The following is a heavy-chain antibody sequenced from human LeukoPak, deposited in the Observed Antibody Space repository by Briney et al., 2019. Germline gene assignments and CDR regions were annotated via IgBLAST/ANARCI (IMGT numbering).Heavy chain of an antibody. Sequence: ASVKVSCKASGYTFTSYGISWVRQAPGQGLEWMGWISDYNGNTNYAQKLQGRVTMTTDTSTSTAYMELRSLRSDDTAVYYCARSGYYYDRSGYYSYMDVWGKGTTVTVSS. V-gene: IGHV1-18*01. CDR1: GYTFTSYG. CDR2: ISDYNGNT. J-gene: IGHJ6*03. D-gene: IGHD3-22*01. CDR3: ARSGYYYDRSGYYSYMDV.